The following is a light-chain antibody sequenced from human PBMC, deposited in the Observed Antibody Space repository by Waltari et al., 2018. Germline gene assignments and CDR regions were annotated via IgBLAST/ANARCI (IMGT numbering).Light chain of an antibody. CDR3: ESHTSSDTYV. CDR2: EVH. CDR1: SSDVGHQNR. Sequence: QSALTQPPSVSGSPGQSVTISCTGTSSDVGHQNRVAWYHQPPGTAPKLAIYEVHIRPSRGPAGCSGAKSGTTASLTISGIQAEDEADYYCESHTSSDTYVFGTGTKVTVL. V-gene: IGLV2-18*02. J-gene: IGLJ1*01.